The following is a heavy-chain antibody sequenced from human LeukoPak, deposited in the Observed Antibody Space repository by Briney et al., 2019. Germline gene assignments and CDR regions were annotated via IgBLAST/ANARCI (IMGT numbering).Heavy chain of an antibody. Sequence: GGSLRLSCAASGFTFTTYAMSWVRQAPGKGLEWISSISSTRSYIYYADSVKGRFTISRDDAKTSVYLQMNSLRAEDTAVYYCAIYGDYSPFGFDYWGQGTLVTVSS. V-gene: IGHV3-21*01. CDR1: GFTFTTYA. CDR3: AIYGDYSPFGFDY. D-gene: IGHD4-17*01. CDR2: ISSTRSYI. J-gene: IGHJ4*02.